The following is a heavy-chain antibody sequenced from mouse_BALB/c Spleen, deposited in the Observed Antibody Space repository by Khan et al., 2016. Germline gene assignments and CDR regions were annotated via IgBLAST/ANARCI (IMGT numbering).Heavy chain of an antibody. Sequence: EVQLVESGGGLVQPKGSLKLSCAASGFTFKTYAMNWVRQAPGKGLEWIARIRSKSNNFATYYADSVKDRFTISRDDSQNMQSLQMNTLQTEDTAMYYCVRDAYYPCALDYWGQGTSVTVSS. V-gene: IGHV10-1*02. D-gene: IGHD1-1*01. CDR3: VRDAYYPCALDY. CDR2: IRSKSNNFAT. J-gene: IGHJ4*01. CDR1: GFTFKTYA.